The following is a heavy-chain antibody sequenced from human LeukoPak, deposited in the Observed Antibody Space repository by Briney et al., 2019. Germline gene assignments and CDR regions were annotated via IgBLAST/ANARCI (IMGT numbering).Heavy chain of an antibody. Sequence: ASVKVSCKASGYTFTSYGISWVRQAPGQGLEWVGWISAYNGNTNYAQKLQGRVTMTTDTSTSTAYMELRSLRSDDTAVYYCATTGYSSGWDQNWFDPWGQGTLVTVSS. J-gene: IGHJ5*02. CDR3: ATTGYSSGWDQNWFDP. D-gene: IGHD6-19*01. V-gene: IGHV1-18*01. CDR1: GYTFTSYG. CDR2: ISAYNGNT.